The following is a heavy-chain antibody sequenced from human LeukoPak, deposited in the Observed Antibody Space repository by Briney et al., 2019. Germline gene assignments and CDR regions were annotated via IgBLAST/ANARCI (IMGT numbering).Heavy chain of an antibody. CDR2: IYYTGST. CDR1: GGSISSTSHY. J-gene: IGHJ4*02. CDR3: ARRLKVTEHFDY. Sequence: PSETLSLTCTVSGGSISSTSHYWGWIRQPPGKGLEWIGSIYYTGSTYYNPSLNTRVTMSVDTSKNQFSLKLSSVTAADTAVYYCARRLKVTEHFDYWGQGTLVTVSS. D-gene: IGHD2-21*02. V-gene: IGHV4-39*01.